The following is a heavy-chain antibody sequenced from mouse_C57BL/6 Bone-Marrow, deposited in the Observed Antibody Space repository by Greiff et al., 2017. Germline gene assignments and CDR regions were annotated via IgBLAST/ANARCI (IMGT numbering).Heavy chain of an antibody. CDR2: SRNKANDYTT. V-gene: IGHV7-1*01. D-gene: IGHD1-1*01. CDR1: GFTFSDFY. J-gene: IGHJ3*01. CDR3: ARDGYYGFAY. Sequence: EVKVVESGGGLVQSGRSLRLSCATSGFTFSDFYMEWVRQAPGKGLEWIAASRNKANDYTTEYSASVKGRFIVSRDTSQSILYLQMNALRAEDTAIYYCARDGYYGFAYWGQGTLVTVSA.